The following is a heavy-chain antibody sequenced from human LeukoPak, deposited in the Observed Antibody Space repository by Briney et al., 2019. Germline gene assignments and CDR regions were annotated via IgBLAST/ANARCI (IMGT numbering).Heavy chain of an antibody. CDR2: ISYDGSNK. D-gene: IGHD2-2*01. CDR3: ARDYCSSTTCYARGAGGMDV. V-gene: IGHV3-30-3*01. J-gene: IGHJ6*02. Sequence: PGGSLRLSCAASGFTFSSYAMHWVRQAPGKGLEWVAVISYDGSNKYYADSVKGRFTISRDNAKNSLYLQMNSLRAEDTAVYYCARDYCSSTTCYARGAGGMDVWGQGTTVTVSS. CDR1: GFTFSSYA.